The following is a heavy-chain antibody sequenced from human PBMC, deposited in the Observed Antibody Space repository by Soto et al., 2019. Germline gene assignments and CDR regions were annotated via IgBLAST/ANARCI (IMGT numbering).Heavy chain of an antibody. CDR3: ARERSFGADY. Sequence: ASVKVSCKASGGTFSTSSINWVRQAPGRGLEWMGWMNPNIGNTGYAQKFQGRVTMTRNTSITTAYMELSSLRSEDTAAYYCARERSFGADYWGQGTLVTVSS. D-gene: IGHD3-16*01. V-gene: IGHV1-8*02. CDR1: GGTFSTSS. CDR2: MNPNIGNT. J-gene: IGHJ4*02.